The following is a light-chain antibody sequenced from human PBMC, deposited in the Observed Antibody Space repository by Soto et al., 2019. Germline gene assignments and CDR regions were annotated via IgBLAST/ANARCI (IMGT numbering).Light chain of an antibody. CDR1: SSDVGGYKY. Sequence: ALTQPPSASGSPGQSVTISCTGTSSDVGGYKYVSWYQQHPGKAPKLMIFEVHKRPSGVPDRFSGSKSGNTASLTVSGLQAEDEADYYCSSYGGTNNLLFGGGTKLTVL. J-gene: IGLJ2*01. CDR2: EVH. CDR3: SSYGGTNNLL. V-gene: IGLV2-8*01.